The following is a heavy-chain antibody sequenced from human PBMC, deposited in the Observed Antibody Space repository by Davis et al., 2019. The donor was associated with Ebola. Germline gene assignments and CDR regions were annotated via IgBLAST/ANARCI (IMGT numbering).Heavy chain of an antibody. V-gene: IGHV4-39*07. J-gene: IGHJ4*02. D-gene: IGHD3-9*01. CDR2: IYHTGNT. CDR1: GGSITSSTRYY. Sequence: SETLSLTCSVPGGSITSSTRYYWGWIRQPPGQGLEWIASIYHTGNTYYNPSFQSRVTISVYTFKNQLSLRVNSVTAADTAVYYCARGGLFRYFDRLDNWGQGTLVTVSS. CDR3: ARGGLFRYFDRLDN.